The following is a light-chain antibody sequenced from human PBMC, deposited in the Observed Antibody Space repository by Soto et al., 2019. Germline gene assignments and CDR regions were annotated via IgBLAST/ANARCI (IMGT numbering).Light chain of an antibody. CDR2: EGS. CDR3: CSYAGSSTYV. J-gene: IGLJ1*01. Sequence: QSVLTQPASVSGSPGQSITISCTGTSSDVGNYNLVSWYQHHPGKAPKVMIYEGSKRPSGVSNRFSGSKSGNTASLTISGLQAEDEADYYCCSYAGSSTYVFGTGTKLTVL. CDR1: SSDVGNYNL. V-gene: IGLV2-23*01.